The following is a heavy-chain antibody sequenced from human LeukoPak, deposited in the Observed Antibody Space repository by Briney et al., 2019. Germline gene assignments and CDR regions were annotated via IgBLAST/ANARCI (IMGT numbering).Heavy chain of an antibody. Sequence: KVSCKASGGTFSSYAISWVRQMPGKGLEWMGLRNPADSDTRYSPSFQGQVTISVDKSISTAYLEWSSLKASDTAMYYCARHVSSSRVAYDVWGQGTMVTVSS. CDR2: RNPADSDT. D-gene: IGHD2-2*01. V-gene: IGHV5-51*01. J-gene: IGHJ3*01. CDR1: GGTFSSYA. CDR3: ARHVSSSRVAYDV.